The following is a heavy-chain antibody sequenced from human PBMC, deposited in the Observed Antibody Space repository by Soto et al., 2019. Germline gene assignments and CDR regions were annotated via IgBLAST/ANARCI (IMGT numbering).Heavy chain of an antibody. Sequence: EVQLVESGGVVVQPGGSLRLSCAASGFIFDDYSMYWVRQAPGKGLEWVSLLSWDGRHTYYADSVKGRFIISRDNSRNSLYLQMTSLTTAVTALDYCAKARRSIFGGMDVW. D-gene: IGHD3-3*01. V-gene: IGHV3-43*01. CDR1: GFIFDDYS. J-gene: IGHJ6*01. CDR2: LSWDGRHT. CDR3: AKARRSIFGGMDV.